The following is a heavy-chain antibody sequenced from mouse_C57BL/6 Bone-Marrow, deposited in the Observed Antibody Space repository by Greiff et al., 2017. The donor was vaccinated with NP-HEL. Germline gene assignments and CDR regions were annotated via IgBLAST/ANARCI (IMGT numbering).Heavy chain of an antibody. J-gene: IGHJ1*03. CDR2: IRSKSNNYAT. D-gene: IGHD4-1*01. CDR3: VRHGGRNWGYFDV. Sequence: EVMLVESGGGLVQPKGSLKLSCAASGFSFNTYAMNWVRQAPGKGLEWVARIRSKSNNYATYYADSVKDRFTISRDDSESMLYLQMNNLKTEDTAMYYCVRHGGRNWGYFDVWGTGTTVTVSS. V-gene: IGHV10-1*01. CDR1: GFSFNTYA.